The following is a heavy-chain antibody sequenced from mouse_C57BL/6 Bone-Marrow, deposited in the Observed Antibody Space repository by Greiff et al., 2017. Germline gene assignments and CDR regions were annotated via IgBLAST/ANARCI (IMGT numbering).Heavy chain of an antibody. D-gene: IGHD1-1*01. V-gene: IGHV1-18*01. CDR1: GYTFTDYN. CDR3: ARGYYGSSYLYAMDY. J-gene: IGHJ4*01. CDR2: INPNNGGT. Sequence: DVQLQESGPELVKPGASVKIPCKASGYTFTDYNMDWVKQSHGKSLEWIGDINPNNGGTIYNQKFKGKATLTVDKSSSTAYMELRSLTSEDTAVYYCARGYYGSSYLYAMDYWGQGTSVTVSS.